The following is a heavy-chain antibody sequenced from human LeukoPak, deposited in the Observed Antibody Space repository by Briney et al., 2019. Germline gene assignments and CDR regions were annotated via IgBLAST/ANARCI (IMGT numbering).Heavy chain of an antibody. CDR3: AKVQGYCSSTSCSNTNPNFDY. CDR1: GFTFSSYA. D-gene: IGHD2-2*01. V-gene: IGHV3-23*01. J-gene: IGHJ4*02. CDR2: ISGSGGST. Sequence: AGGPLRLSCAASGFTFSSYAMSWVRQAPGKGLEWVSAISGSGGSTYYADSVKGRFTISRDNSENTLYLQMNSLRAEDTAVYYCAKVQGYCSSTSCSNTNPNFDYWGQGTLVTVSS.